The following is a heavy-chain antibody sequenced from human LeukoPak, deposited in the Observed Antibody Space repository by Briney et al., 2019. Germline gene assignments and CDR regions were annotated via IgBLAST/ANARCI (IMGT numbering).Heavy chain of an antibody. D-gene: IGHD6-19*01. CDR1: GGSISSYY. V-gene: IGHV4-59*01. CDR3: ARDRPGIAVAGDAFDI. J-gene: IGHJ3*02. CDR2: IQNRGST. Sequence: PSETLSLTCTVSGGSISSYYWSWIRRAPGKGLEWIGYIQNRGSTNYNPSLKSRVSLSVDTSKNQFSLKLTSVTAADTAVYYCARDRPGIAVAGDAFDIWAQGTMVTVSS.